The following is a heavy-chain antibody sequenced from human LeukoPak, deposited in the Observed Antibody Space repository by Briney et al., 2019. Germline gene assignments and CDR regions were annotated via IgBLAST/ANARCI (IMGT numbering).Heavy chain of an antibody. Sequence: GGSLRPSCAASGFTFNTYTMSWVRQAPGKGLEWVSSISSRGVYIYHADSVKGRFTISRDNAKNSLYLQMHSLSGQDPAVYYCARAGSSSHHYYYYMDVWGKGTTVSVSS. J-gene: IGHJ6*03. CDR1: GFTFNTYT. V-gene: IGHV3-21*01. CDR3: ARAGSSSHHYYYYMDV. D-gene: IGHD6-6*01. CDR2: ISSRGVYI.